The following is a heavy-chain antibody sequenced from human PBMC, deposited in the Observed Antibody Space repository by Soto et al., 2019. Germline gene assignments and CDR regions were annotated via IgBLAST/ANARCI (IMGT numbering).Heavy chain of an antibody. D-gene: IGHD4-17*01. CDR1: GFTFSSYA. CDR3: AREALTVTTNYFDY. V-gene: IGHV3-30-3*01. CDR2: ISYDGSNK. J-gene: IGHJ4*02. Sequence: QVQLVESGGGVVQPGRSLRLSCAASGFTFSSYAMHWVRQAPGKGLEWVAVISYDGSNKYYADCVKGRFTISRDNSKNTLYLQMNSLRAEDTAVYYCAREALTVTTNYFDYWGQGTLVTVSS.